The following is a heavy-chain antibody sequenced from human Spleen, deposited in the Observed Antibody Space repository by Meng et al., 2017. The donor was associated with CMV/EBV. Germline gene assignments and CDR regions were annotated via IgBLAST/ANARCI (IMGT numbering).Heavy chain of an antibody. D-gene: IGHD5-12*01. CDR1: GFTFSGYW. V-gene: IGHV3-7*01. J-gene: IGHJ4*02. CDR2: IKEDATTT. CDR3: ARWVLYSGYYSIDY. Sequence: GESLKISCAASGFTFSGYWMTWVRQAPGKGLEWVANIKEDATTTHYVDSVKGRLTISRDNAKSSLFPQMNSLRAEDTAVYYCARWVLYSGYYSIDYWGQGTLVTVSS.